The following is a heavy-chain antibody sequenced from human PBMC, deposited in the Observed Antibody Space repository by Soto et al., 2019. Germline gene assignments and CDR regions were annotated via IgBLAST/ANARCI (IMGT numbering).Heavy chain of an antibody. V-gene: IGHV3-30*18. CDR1: GFTFSSYF. D-gene: IGHD3-22*01. Sequence: GGSLILSCAASGFTFSSYFMHWVRQAPGKGLEWVAVISYDGSNKYYADSVKGRFTISRDNSKNTLYLQMNSLRAEDTAVYYCAKDPRGLYDSSGYYTSFDYWGQGTLVTVSS. J-gene: IGHJ4*02. CDR3: AKDPRGLYDSSGYYTSFDY. CDR2: ISYDGSNK.